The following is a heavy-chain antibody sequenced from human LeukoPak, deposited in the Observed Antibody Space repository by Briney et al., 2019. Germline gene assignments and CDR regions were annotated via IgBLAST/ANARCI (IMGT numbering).Heavy chain of an antibody. CDR1: GFTFSSYA. J-gene: IGHJ4*02. V-gene: IGHV3-23*01. CDR3: AKGRSGSPGRYFDY. Sequence: PGESLRLSCVASGFTFSSYAMSWVRQAPGQGLEWVSAISGSSGTTFYADSVKGRFTISRDNSKNTLYLQMNSLRAEDTAVYYCAKGRSGSPGRYFDYWGQGTLVTVSS. D-gene: IGHD1-26*01. CDR2: ISGSSGTT.